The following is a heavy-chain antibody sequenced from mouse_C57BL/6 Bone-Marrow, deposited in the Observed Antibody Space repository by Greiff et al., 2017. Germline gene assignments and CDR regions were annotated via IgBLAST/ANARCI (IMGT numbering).Heavy chain of an antibody. Sequence: QVQLKQSGAELARPGASVKLSCKASGYTFTSYGISWVKQRTGQGLEWIGEIYPRSGNTYYNEKVKGKATLTADKSSSTAYMELRSLTSEDSAVYFCARNGYDYAFAYWGQGTLVTVSA. CDR3: ARNGYDYAFAY. CDR2: IYPRSGNT. D-gene: IGHD2-4*01. V-gene: IGHV1-81*01. J-gene: IGHJ3*01. CDR1: GYTFTSYG.